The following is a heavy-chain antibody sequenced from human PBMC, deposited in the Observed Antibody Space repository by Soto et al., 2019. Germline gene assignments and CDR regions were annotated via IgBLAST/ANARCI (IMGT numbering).Heavy chain of an antibody. Sequence: GGSLRLSCAASGFTFSSYAMSWVRQAPGKGLEWVSAISGSGGSTYYADSVKGRFTISRDNSKNTLYLQMNSLRAEDTAVYYCATSYAPSIAAPAYYFDYWGQGTLVTVSS. D-gene: IGHD6-6*01. CDR3: ATSYAPSIAAPAYYFDY. J-gene: IGHJ4*02. CDR2: ISGSGGST. V-gene: IGHV3-23*01. CDR1: GFTFSSYA.